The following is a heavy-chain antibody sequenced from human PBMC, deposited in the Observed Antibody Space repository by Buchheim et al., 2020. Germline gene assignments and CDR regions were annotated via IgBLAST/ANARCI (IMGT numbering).Heavy chain of an antibody. CDR2: IYTSGST. CDR1: GGSISSGSYY. D-gene: IGHD1-26*01. V-gene: IGHV4-61*02. CDR3: ARGDGIVGATYDCDY. J-gene: IGHJ4*02. Sequence: QVQLQESGPGLVKPSQTLSLTCTVSGGSISSGSYYWSWIRQPAGKGLEWIGRIYTSGSTNYNPSLKRRVTISVDTSKNQFSLKLSSVTAADTAVYYCARGDGIVGATYDCDYWGQGTL.